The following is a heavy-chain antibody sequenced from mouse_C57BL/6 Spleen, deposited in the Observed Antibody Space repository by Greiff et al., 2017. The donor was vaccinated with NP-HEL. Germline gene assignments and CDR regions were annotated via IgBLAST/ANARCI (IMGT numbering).Heavy chain of an antibody. D-gene: IGHD2-4*01. J-gene: IGHJ3*01. CDR3: ARSRDYDVAY. V-gene: IGHV1-69*01. CDR1: GYTFTSYW. CDR2: IDPSDSYT. Sequence: QVQLQQSGAELVMPGASVKLSCKASGYTFTSYWMHWVKQRPGQGLEWIGEIDPSDSYTNYNQKFKGKSTLTVDKSSSTAYMQLSSLTSEDSAVYYCARSRDYDVAYWGQGTLVTVSA.